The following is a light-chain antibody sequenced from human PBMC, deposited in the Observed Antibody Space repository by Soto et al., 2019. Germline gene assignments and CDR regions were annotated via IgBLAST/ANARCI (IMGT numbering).Light chain of an antibody. CDR1: SNDIGGYNY. V-gene: IGLV2-14*01. Sequence: QSALTQPASVSGSPGQSITFSCTGTSNDIGGYNYVSWYQQHPGKAPKLMIYEVSNRPSGVSNRFSGSKSGNTASLTISGLQAEDEADYYCSSFTTSDTLVLFGGGTKLTVL. J-gene: IGLJ2*01. CDR2: EVS. CDR3: SSFTTSDTLVL.